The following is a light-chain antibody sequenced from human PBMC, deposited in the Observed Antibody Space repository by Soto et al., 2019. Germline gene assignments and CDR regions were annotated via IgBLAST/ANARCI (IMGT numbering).Light chain of an antibody. CDR1: SSDVGGYNY. CDR3: SSYTSSNTYV. V-gene: IGLV2-14*01. CDR2: EVS. J-gene: IGLJ1*01. Sequence: SALTQPASVSGSPGQSITISCTGTSSDVGGYNYVSWYQQHPGKAPKLMIYEVSNRPSGVSNRFSASKSVNTASLTISGLQTEDEADYFCSSYTSSNTYVFGTGTKVTVL.